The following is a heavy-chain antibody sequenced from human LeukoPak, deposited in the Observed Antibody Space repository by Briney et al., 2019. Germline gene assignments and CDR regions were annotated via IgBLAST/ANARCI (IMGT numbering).Heavy chain of an antibody. CDR3: ARDLSVAGDFFDY. CDR2: IYYSGST. CDR1: GGSISSSSYY. D-gene: IGHD6-19*01. V-gene: IGHV4-39*07. J-gene: IGHJ4*02. Sequence: SETLSLTCTVSGGSISSSSYYWGWIRQPPGKGLEWIGSIYYSGSTYYNPSLKSRVTISVDTSKNQFSLKLSSVTAADTAVYYCARDLSVAGDFFDYWGQGTPVTVSS.